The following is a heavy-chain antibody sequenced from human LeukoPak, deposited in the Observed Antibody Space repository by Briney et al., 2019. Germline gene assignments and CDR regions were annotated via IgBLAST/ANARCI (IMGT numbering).Heavy chain of an antibody. Sequence: PGGSLRLSCAASGFTFSSYAMSWVRQAPEKGLEWVSAISGSGGSTYYADSVKGRFTISRDNSKNTLYLQMNSLRAEDTAVYYCAKTLGVYGIGDAFDIWGQGTMVTVSS. CDR1: GFTFSSYA. J-gene: IGHJ3*02. V-gene: IGHV3-23*01. CDR3: AKTLGVYGIGDAFDI. CDR2: ISGSGGST. D-gene: IGHD2/OR15-2a*01.